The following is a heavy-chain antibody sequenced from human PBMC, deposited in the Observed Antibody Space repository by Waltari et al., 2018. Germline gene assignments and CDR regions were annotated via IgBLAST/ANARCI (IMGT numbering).Heavy chain of an antibody. Sequence: EVQLVESGGGLVKPGGSLRLSCAASGFTFSSYSMNGVRRAPGKGLEWVSSISSSSSYIYYADSVKGRFTISRDNAKNSLYLQMNSLRAEDTAVYYCARVEKKLLGYFDYWGQGTLVTVSS. J-gene: IGHJ4*02. CDR1: GFTFSSYS. CDR2: ISSSSSYI. V-gene: IGHV3-21*01. CDR3: ARVEKKLLGYFDY. D-gene: IGHD1-26*01.